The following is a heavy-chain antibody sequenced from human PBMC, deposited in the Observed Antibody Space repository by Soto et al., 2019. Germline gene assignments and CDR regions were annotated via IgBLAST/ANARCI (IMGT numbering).Heavy chain of an antibody. CDR2: IYYSGST. CDR3: ARDLQYSRLFYLMDV. D-gene: IGHD6-13*01. V-gene: IGHV4-31*03. Sequence: SETLSLTCTVSGGSISSGGYYWSWIRQHPGKGLEWIGYIYYSGSTYYNPSLKSRVTISVDTSKNQFSLKLSSVTAADTAVYYCARDLQYSRLFYLMDVWGQGATVTVSS. CDR1: GGSISSGGYY. J-gene: IGHJ6*02.